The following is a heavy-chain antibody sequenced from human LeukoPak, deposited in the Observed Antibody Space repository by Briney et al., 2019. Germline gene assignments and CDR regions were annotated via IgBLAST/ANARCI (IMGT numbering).Heavy chain of an antibody. CDR3: AKGHYYGSGSLDY. D-gene: IGHD3-10*01. V-gene: IGHV3-23*01. CDR1: GFTFSSYA. CDR2: IGGRDGST. Sequence: PGGSLRLSCAASGFTFSSYAMSWVRQAPGKGLEWVSAIGGRDGSTYYADSVKGRFTISRDNSKNTLYVQMNSLRAEDTAVYYCAKGHYYGSGSLDYWGQGTLVPVSS. J-gene: IGHJ4*02.